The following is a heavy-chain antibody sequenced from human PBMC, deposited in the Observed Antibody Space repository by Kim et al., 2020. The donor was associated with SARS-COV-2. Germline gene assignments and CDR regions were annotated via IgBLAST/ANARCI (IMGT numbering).Heavy chain of an antibody. CDR1: GFTFSSYG. CDR3: FGRQQWLVARNWFDP. Sequence: GGSLRLSCAASGFTFSSYGMHWVRQAPGKGLEWVAVISYDGSNKYYADSVKGRFTISRDNSKNTLYLQMNSLRAEDTAVYYCFGRQQWLVARNWFDPWGQGTLVTVSS. CDR2: ISYDGSNK. J-gene: IGHJ5*02. D-gene: IGHD6-19*01. V-gene: IGHV3-30*03.